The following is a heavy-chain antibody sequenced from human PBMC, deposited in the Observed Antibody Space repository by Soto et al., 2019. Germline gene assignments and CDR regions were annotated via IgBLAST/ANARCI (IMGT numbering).Heavy chain of an antibody. CDR2: SRDKDNGYTT. V-gene: IGHV3-72*01. J-gene: IGHJ2*01. CDR1: GFFFSDHY. CDR3: ARDYYEKSGSSAWYFCL. Sequence: EVELVESGGGLVQPGGSLRLSCTASGFFFSDHYMEWVRQAPGKGLEWVGGSRDKDNGYTTEYAASVRDRFTISRDDSKNSLFLQLNSLRIEDTAVYYCARDYYEKSGSSAWYFCLWCRGTLVTVFS. D-gene: IGHD3-16*01.